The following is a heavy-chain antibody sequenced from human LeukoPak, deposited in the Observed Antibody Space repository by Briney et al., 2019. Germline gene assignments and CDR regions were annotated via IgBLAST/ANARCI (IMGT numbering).Heavy chain of an antibody. D-gene: IGHD6-13*01. Sequence: PSKTLSLTCTVSGDSISSHYRSWLRQPPGKGLEWIGYIHTSGSTNYNPSLKSRVTISVDTSKNQLSLKLTSVTAADTAVYYCARQSSAAGTFWFDPWGQGTLVTVSS. V-gene: IGHV4-4*09. CDR1: GDSISSHY. J-gene: IGHJ5*02. CDR3: ARQSSAAGTFWFDP. CDR2: IHTSGST.